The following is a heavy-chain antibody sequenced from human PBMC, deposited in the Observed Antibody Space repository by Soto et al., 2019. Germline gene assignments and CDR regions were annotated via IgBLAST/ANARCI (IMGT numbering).Heavy chain of an antibody. D-gene: IGHD3-3*01. CDR1: GGSISSGDYY. V-gene: IGHV4-30-4*01. CDR3: AKWSGYYRRPLMDV. Sequence: PSETLSLTCTVSGGSISSGDYYWSWIRQPPGKGLEWIGYIYYSGSTYYNPSLKSRVTISVDTSKNQFSLKLSSVTAADTAVYYCAKWSGYYRRPLMDVWGQGTTVTVYS. CDR2: IYYSGST. J-gene: IGHJ6*02.